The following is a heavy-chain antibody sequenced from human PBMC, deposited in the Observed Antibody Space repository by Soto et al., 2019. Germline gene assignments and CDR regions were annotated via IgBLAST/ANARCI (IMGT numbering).Heavy chain of an antibody. CDR1: GGSISSYY. Sequence: SETLSLTCTVSGGSISSYYWSWIRQPPGKGLEWIGYIYYSGSTNYNPSLKSRVTISVDTSKNQFSLKLSSVTAADTAVYYCARSPSSNWGDFDYWGQGTLVTVSS. CDR2: IYYSGST. D-gene: IGHD6-13*01. V-gene: IGHV4-59*01. J-gene: IGHJ4*02. CDR3: ARSPSSNWGDFDY.